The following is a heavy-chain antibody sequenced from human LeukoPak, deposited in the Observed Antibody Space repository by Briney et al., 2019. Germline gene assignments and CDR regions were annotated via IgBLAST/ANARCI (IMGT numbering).Heavy chain of an antibody. Sequence: ASVKVSCKASGYTFTSYYIHWVRQAPGQGLEWMAIVNPSGGSTTYAQKFQGRVTMTRDTSTSTVYMELSSLRSEDTAVYCCTGYWRMIIANSDASDTWGQGTMVTVSS. D-gene: IGHD3-16*01. J-gene: IGHJ3*02. CDR1: GYTFTSYY. V-gene: IGHV1-46*03. CDR3: TGYWRMIIANSDASDT. CDR2: VNPSGGST.